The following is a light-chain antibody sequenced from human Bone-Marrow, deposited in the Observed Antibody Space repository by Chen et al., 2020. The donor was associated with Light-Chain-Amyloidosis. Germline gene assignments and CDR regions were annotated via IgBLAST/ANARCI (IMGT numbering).Light chain of an antibody. CDR3: SSYTSSSTRM. Sequence: QSALTQPASVSGSPGQSITISCTGTSSDIGDYNYVSWYQQHPGKAPKLMIYDVSNRPSGVSDRFSGSKSGVTASLTISGLQAEDEADYFCSSYTSSSTRMFGGGTKLTVL. J-gene: IGLJ3*02. V-gene: IGLV2-14*01. CDR2: DVS. CDR1: SSDIGDYNY.